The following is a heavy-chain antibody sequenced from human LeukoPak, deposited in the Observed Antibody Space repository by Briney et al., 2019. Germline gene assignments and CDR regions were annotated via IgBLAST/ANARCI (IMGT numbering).Heavy chain of an antibody. Sequence: GGSLRLSCAASGLTFSSYAMSWVRQAPGKGLEWVSAISGSGGSTYYADSVKGRFTISRDNSKNTLYLQMNSLRAEDTAVYYCAKTAARGNYYYGMDVWGQGTTVTVSS. CDR1: GLTFSSYA. V-gene: IGHV3-23*01. J-gene: IGHJ6*02. D-gene: IGHD6-6*01. CDR2: ISGSGGST. CDR3: AKTAARGNYYYGMDV.